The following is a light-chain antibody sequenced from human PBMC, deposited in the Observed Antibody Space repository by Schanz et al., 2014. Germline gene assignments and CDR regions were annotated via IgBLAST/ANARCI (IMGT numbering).Light chain of an antibody. Sequence: QSVLTQPPSASGSPGQSVTISCTGTSSDVGAYNYVSWYQQQPGKAPKLMIYEVSKRPSGVPDRFSGSKSGNTASLSVSGLQAEDEADYYCAAWDDSLSGFWVFGGGTKLTVL. CDR2: EVS. J-gene: IGLJ3*02. V-gene: IGLV2-8*01. CDR1: SSDVGAYNY. CDR3: AAWDDSLSGFWV.